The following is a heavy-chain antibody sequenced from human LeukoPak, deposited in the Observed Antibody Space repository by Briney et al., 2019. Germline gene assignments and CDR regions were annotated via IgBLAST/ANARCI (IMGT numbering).Heavy chain of an antibody. J-gene: IGHJ4*02. CDR1: GGSISSGGYS. CDR2: IYYSGST. CDR3: AREGAAAGFDY. V-gene: IGHV4-31*03. D-gene: IGHD6-13*01. Sequence: SQTLSLTCTVSGGSISSGGYSWSWIRQHPGKGLEWIGYIYYSGSTYYNPSLKSRVTISVDTSKNQFSLKLSSVTAADTAVYYCAREGAAAGFDYWGQGTLVTVSS.